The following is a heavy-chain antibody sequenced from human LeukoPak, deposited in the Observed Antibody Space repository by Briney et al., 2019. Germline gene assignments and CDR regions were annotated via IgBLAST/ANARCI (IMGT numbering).Heavy chain of an antibody. CDR1: GFTFSSYS. CDR3: ARDRAGSFDY. D-gene: IGHD1-26*01. V-gene: IGHV3-21*01. CDR2: ISSSSSYI. Sequence: GGSLRLSCAASGFTFSSYSMKRVRQAPGKGLEWVSSISSSSSYIYYADSVKGRFTISRDNAKNSLYLQMNSLRAEDTAVYYCARDRAGSFDYWGQGTLVTVSS. J-gene: IGHJ4*02.